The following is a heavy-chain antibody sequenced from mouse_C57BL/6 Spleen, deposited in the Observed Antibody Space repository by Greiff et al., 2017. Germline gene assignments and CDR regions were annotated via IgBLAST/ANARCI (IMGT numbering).Heavy chain of an antibody. CDR3: TRDDGSSYDYAMDY. CDR2: IDPETGGT. Sequence: SGAELVRPGASVTLSCKASGYTFTDYDMHWVKQTPVHGLEWIGAIDPETGGTAYNQKFKGKAILTADKCSSTAYMELRRLTSEDSAVYSCTRDDGSSYDYAMDYWGQGPSVTVSS. CDR1: GYTFTDYD. J-gene: IGHJ4*01. V-gene: IGHV1-15*01. D-gene: IGHD1-1*01.